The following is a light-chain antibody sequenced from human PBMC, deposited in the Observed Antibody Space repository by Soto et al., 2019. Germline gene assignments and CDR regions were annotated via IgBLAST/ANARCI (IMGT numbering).Light chain of an antibody. J-gene: IGLJ3*02. CDR3: AAWDDSLNGPV. CDR1: SSNIGNNA. CDR2: YDD. Sequence: QSVLTQPPSVSAAPRQRVTISCSGSSSNIGNNAVNWYQQLPGKAPKLLIHYDDRVPPGVSDRFSGSKSGTSASLAISGLQSEDEADYYCAAWDDSLNGPVFGGGTKLTVL. V-gene: IGLV1-36*01.